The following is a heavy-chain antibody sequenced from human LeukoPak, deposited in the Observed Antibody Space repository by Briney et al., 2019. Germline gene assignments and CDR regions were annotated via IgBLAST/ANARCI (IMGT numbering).Heavy chain of an antibody. V-gene: IGHV1-69*13. D-gene: IGHD3-22*01. J-gene: IGHJ4*02. Sequence: SVKVSCKASGGTFISYAISWVRQAPGQGLEWMGGIIPIFGTANYAQKFQGRVTITADESTSTAYMELSSLRSEDTAVYYCAREYYYDSSGYYPTYYFDYWGQGTLVTVSS. CDR1: GGTFISYA. CDR3: AREYYYDSSGYYPTYYFDY. CDR2: IIPIFGTA.